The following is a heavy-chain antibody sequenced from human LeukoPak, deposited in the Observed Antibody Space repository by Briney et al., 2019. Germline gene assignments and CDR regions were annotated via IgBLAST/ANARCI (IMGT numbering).Heavy chain of an antibody. J-gene: IGHJ4*02. CDR3: ASRHVCSGGTCYGIAY. Sequence: GGSLRLSCAASGFTFSSLGMQWVRQAPGKGLEWVSHITGGGGSTDYADSVKGRFTISRDNSKNTLYLQMNILRAEDTAVYYCASRHVCSGGTCYGIAYWGQGTLVTVSS. CDR2: ITGGGGST. CDR1: GFTFSSLG. D-gene: IGHD2-15*01. V-gene: IGHV3-23*01.